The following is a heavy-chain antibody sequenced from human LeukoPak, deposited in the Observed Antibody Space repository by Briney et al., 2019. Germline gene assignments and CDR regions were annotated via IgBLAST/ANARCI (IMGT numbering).Heavy chain of an antibody. V-gene: IGHV1-18*01. D-gene: IGHD4-11*01. CDR2: ISAYNGNT. Sequence: ASVKVSCKASGYTFTSYDINWVRQATGQGLEWMGWISAYNGNTNYAQKLQGRVTMTTDTSTSTAYMELRSLRSDDTAVYYCARAPPYSNYLRFEYWGQGTLVTVSS. J-gene: IGHJ4*02. CDR3: ARAPPYSNYLRFEY. CDR1: GYTFTSYD.